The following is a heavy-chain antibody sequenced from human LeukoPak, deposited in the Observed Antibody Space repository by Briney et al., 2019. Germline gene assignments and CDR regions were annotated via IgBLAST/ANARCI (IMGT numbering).Heavy chain of an antibody. Sequence: PGGSLRLSCAASGFTFDDYAMHWVRQPPGKGLEWVSLISGDGGRTYYADSVKGRFTVSRDNSKNTLYLQMNSLGTEDPALYLCANELYIARGYFYYMDVGGKGTTVTVSS. CDR3: ANELYIARGYFYYMDV. V-gene: IGHV3-43*02. CDR1: GFTFDDYA. CDR2: ISGDGGRT. D-gene: IGHD2-15*01. J-gene: IGHJ6*03.